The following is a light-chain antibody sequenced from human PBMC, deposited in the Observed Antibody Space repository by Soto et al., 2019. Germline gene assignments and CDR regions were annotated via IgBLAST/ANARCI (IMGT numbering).Light chain of an antibody. V-gene: IGKV3-20*01. Sequence: EIVLTQSPGTLSLSPGERATLSCMASQSVSSSYLAWYQQKPGQAPRLLIYGASSRATGIPDRFSGSGSGTDFTLTISRLEPEDFAVSYCQQYGSSPLTFGGGTKVDIK. CDR1: QSVSSSY. CDR2: GAS. CDR3: QQYGSSPLT. J-gene: IGKJ4*01.